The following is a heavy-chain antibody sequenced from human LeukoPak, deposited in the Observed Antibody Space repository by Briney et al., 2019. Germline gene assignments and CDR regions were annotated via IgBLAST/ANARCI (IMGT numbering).Heavy chain of an antibody. V-gene: IGHV3-21*01. J-gene: IGHJ4*02. Sequence: GGSLRLSCAASGFTFSTYSMNWARQAPGKGLEWVSSISSNSHYIYYADSMRGRFTISRDNAKNSLFLQMNSLRAEDTAIYYCVRDSSDFDYWGQGTLVTVSS. CDR1: GFTFSTYS. CDR2: ISSNSHYI. CDR3: VRDSSDFDY. D-gene: IGHD3-22*01.